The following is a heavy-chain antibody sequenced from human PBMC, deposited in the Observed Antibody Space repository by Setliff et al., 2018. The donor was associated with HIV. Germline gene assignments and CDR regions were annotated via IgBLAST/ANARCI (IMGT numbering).Heavy chain of an antibody. CDR2: IKQDGTDK. Sequence: PGGSLRLSCAASGFTFSDYWMSWVRQAPGKGLEWVANIKQDGTDKYYVDSVRGRFTISRDNAGNSLFLQMNSLRVEDTAVYYCARDTCDAPSCYAGPRFVYWGQGNLVTVSS. V-gene: IGHV3-7*01. CDR3: ARDTCDAPSCYAGPRFVY. D-gene: IGHD2-2*01. J-gene: IGHJ4*02. CDR1: GFTFSDYW.